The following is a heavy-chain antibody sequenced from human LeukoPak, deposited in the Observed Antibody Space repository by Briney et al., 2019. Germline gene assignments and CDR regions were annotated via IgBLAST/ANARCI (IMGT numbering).Heavy chain of an antibody. CDR2: ISSRGDII. J-gene: IGHJ6*03. V-gene: IGHV3-48*04. CDR1: GFTFSSYW. Sequence: GGSLRLSCAASGFTFSSYWMSWVRQAPGKGLEWVSYISSRGDIIHYAGSVKGRFTISRDNAKNSLYLQMNGLRVEDTAVYYCVRPPQSYYYYYMDVWGKGTTVTVSS. D-gene: IGHD2-21*01. CDR3: VRPPQSYYYYYMDV.